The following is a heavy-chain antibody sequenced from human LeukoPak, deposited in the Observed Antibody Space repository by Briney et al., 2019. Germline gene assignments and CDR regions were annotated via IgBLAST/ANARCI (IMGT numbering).Heavy chain of an antibody. CDR2: FNDTGSST. CDR3: AKDLLRIYWRTFDS. V-gene: IGHV3-23*01. D-gene: IGHD3-10*01. J-gene: IGHJ4*02. Sequence: GGSLRLSCVASGFDFSSHAMTWVRQAPGKGLEWVSSFNDTGSSTYYADSVKGRFTISRDNSKNTLYLQMTNLRAEDTAVYFCAKDLLRIYWRTFDSWGQGTLVIVSS. CDR1: GFDFSSHA.